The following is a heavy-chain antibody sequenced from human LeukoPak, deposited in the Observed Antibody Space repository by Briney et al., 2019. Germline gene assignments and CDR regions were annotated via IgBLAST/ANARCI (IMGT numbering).Heavy chain of an antibody. J-gene: IGHJ4*02. CDR3: ARGSGSGEFEFDY. CDR1: GGSISSSSYY. V-gene: IGHV4-39*07. D-gene: IGHD3-10*01. CDR2: IYYSGST. Sequence: SETLSLTCTVSGGSISSSSYYWGWIRQPPGKGLEWIGSIYYSGSTYYNPSLKSRVTISVDTSKNQFSLKLSSVTAADTAVYYCARGSGSGEFEFDYWGQGTLVTVSS.